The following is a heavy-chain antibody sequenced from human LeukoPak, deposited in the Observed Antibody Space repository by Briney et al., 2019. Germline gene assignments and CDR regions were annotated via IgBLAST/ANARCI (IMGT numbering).Heavy chain of an antibody. CDR2: ISYDGSNK. V-gene: IGHV3-30-3*01. CDR1: GFTFSSYW. Sequence: GGSLRLSCAASGFTFSSYWMSWVRQAPGKGLEWVAVISYDGSNKYYADSVKGRFTISRDNSKNMLYLQMNSLRAEDTAVYYCARDWTGTTDMDDYWGQGTLVTVSS. D-gene: IGHD1-14*01. J-gene: IGHJ4*02. CDR3: ARDWTGTTDMDDY.